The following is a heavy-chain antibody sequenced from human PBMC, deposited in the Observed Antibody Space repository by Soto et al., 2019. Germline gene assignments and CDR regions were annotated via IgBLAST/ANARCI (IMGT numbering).Heavy chain of an antibody. CDR3: ARDLWGYCGTDCYPLDV. Sequence: SETLSLTCTVSGGSISGYYWRSIRQPPGKGLEWIGYMYNTGSTVYNPSFKSRVTISVDTSKNQFSLKLNSVTAADTAVYYCARDLWGYCGTDCYPLDVWGQGTTVTVS. J-gene: IGHJ6*02. V-gene: IGHV4-59*01. CDR2: MYNTGST. CDR1: GGSISGYY. D-gene: IGHD2-21*02.